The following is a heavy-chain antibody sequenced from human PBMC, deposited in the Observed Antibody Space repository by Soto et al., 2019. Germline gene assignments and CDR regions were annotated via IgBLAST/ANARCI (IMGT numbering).Heavy chain of an antibody. V-gene: IGHV3-66*01. Sequence: GGSLRLSCAASGLTVSRSYMSWVRQAPGKGLEWVSVIYNDGRTYYADSVKGRFTFSRDNSKNTLYLQMNSLRAEDTAVYYCARGLGRSWSHGDWGPGTQLTVSS. CDR2: IYNDGRT. CDR3: ARGLGRSWSHGD. CDR1: GLTVSRSY. J-gene: IGHJ4*02. D-gene: IGHD6-13*01.